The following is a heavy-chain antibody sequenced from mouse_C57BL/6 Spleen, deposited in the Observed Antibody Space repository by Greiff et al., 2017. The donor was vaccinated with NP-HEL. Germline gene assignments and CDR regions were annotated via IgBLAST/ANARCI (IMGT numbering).Heavy chain of an antibody. D-gene: IGHD3-2*02. V-gene: IGHV1-26*01. CDR2: INPNNGGT. J-gene: IGHJ2*01. CDR3: ARSGTAQAYFDY. CDR1: GYTFTDYY. Sequence: EVQLQQSGPELVKPGASVKISCKASGYTFTDYYMNWVKQSHGKSLEWIGDINPNNGGTSYNQKFKGKATLTVDKSSSTAYMELRILTSEDSAVYYCARSGTAQAYFDYWGQGTTLTVAA.